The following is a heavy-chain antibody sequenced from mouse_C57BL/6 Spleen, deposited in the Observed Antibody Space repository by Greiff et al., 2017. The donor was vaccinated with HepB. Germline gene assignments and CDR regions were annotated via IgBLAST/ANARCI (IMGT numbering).Heavy chain of an antibody. Sequence: VKVVESGPELVKPGASVKISCKASGYAFSSSWMNWVKQRPGKGLEWIGRIYPGDGDTNYNGKFKGKATLTADKSSSTAYMQLSSLTSEDSAVYFCARRGYDYDEAKDYWGQGTSVTVSS. V-gene: IGHV1-82*01. J-gene: IGHJ4*01. CDR2: IYPGDGDT. D-gene: IGHD2-4*01. CDR3: ARRGYDYDEAKDY. CDR1: GYAFSSSW.